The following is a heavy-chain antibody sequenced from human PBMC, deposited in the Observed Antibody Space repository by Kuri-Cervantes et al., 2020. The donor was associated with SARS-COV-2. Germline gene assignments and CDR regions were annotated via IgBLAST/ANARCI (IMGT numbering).Heavy chain of an antibody. CDR1: GFTFSSYS. V-gene: IGHV3-21*01. CDR3: ARDPDEYCSFSIDY. D-gene: IGHD6-6*01. CDR2: ISSSSSYI. Sequence: GESLKISCAASGFTFSSYSMNWVRQAPGKGLEWVSSISSSSSYIYYADSVKGRFTISRDNAKNSLYLQMNSLRAEDTAVYYCARDPDEYCSFSIDYWGQGTLVTVSS. J-gene: IGHJ4*02.